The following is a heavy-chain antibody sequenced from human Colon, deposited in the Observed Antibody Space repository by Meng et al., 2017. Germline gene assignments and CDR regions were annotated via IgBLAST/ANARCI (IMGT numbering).Heavy chain of an antibody. D-gene: IGHD1-26*01. Sequence: GHREESGPGLVKPSGTLSLTCAVSGGSISSTNWWSWIRQPPGKGLEWIGEISQSGSSNYNPSLKSRVTMSLDKSKNHFFLNLSSVSAADTAVYYCAREDGSIGFTPAGQWGQGTLVTVSS. CDR1: GGSISSTNW. V-gene: IGHV4-4*02. CDR3: AREDGSIGFTPAGQ. CDR2: ISQSGSS. J-gene: IGHJ1*01.